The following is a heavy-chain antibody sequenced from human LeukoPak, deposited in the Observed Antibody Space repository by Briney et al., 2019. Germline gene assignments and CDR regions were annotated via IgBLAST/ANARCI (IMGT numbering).Heavy chain of an antibody. J-gene: IGHJ5*02. CDR1: GFSFSSCA. CDR3: AKDRVAYSGSPTVTDP. V-gene: IGHV3-23*01. D-gene: IGHD1-26*01. CDR2: MSGSSGGRT. Sequence: GGSLRLSCAASGFSFSSCAMSWVRQAPGKGLEWVSTMSGSSGGRTYYADSVKGRFTISRDNSKNTLYLQMNSLRDEDTAVYYCAKDRVAYSGSPTVTDPWGQGTLVTVSS.